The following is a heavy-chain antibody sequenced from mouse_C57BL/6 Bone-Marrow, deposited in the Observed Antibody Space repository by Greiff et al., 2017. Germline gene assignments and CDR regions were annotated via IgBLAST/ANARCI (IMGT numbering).Heavy chain of an antibody. J-gene: IGHJ2*01. D-gene: IGHD1-1*01. V-gene: IGHV1-81*01. CDR3: ARFRLLLRSHYFDY. CDR1: GYTFTSYG. Sequence: QVQLQQSGAELARPGASVKLSCKASGYTFTSYGISWVKQRTGQGLEWIGEIYPRSGNTYYNEKFKGKATLTADKSSSTAYMELRSLTSEDSAVYFCARFRLLLRSHYFDYWGQGTTLTVSS. CDR2: IYPRSGNT.